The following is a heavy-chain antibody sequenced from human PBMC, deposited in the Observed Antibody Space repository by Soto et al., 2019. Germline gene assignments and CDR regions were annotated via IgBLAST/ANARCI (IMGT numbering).Heavy chain of an antibody. CDR2: IKEDGSEE. D-gene: IGHD1-7*01. J-gene: IGHJ4*02. V-gene: IGHV3-7*01. CDR1: GFTFSSHW. CDR3: AGGGNYDFGH. Sequence: EVQLVESGGGLVQPGGSLRLSCVASGFTFSSHWMSWVRQGPGKGLEWVANIKEDGSEEYYVDSVKGRFTISRDNAKNSLFLQMDSLRVEDMAVYYCAGGGNYDFGHWGQGTLVTVSS.